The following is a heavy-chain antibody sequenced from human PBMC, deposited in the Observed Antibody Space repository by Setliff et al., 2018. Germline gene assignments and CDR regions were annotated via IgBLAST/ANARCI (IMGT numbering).Heavy chain of an antibody. V-gene: IGHV1-69*13. J-gene: IGHJ6*02. CDR2: IIPQFGTT. D-gene: IGHD6-19*01. CDR3: ARVRGTSDSSGNFYYYNGMDV. CDR1: GGSSSFG. Sequence: SVKVSCKASGGSSSFGINWLRQAPGQGLEWMGGIIPQFGTTTYAQKFQGRVTISAGESTRTVYMDLRSLRSEDTAIYYCARVRGTSDSSGNFYYYNGMDVWGQGTTVTVSS.